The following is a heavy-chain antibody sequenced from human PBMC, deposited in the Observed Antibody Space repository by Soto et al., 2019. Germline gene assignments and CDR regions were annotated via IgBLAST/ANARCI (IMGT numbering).Heavy chain of an antibody. D-gene: IGHD2-2*01. CDR2: LNAGNGNT. V-gene: IGHV1-3*01. CDR3: ARDATYCSSTTCQYYGLDV. CDR1: GYTFTTYA. Sequence: RASVKVSCKASGYTFTTYAMHWVRQAPGQGLEWMGWLNAGNGNTKFSQKYQGRVTITRDTSASTAYMELGSLTSEDTAVYYCARDATYCSSTTCQYYGLDVWGQGTTVTVSS. J-gene: IGHJ6*02.